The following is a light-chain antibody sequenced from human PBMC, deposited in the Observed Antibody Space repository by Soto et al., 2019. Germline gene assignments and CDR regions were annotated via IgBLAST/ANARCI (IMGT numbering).Light chain of an antibody. V-gene: IGKV3-20*01. CDR2: GAS. CDR3: QQCGSSPET. J-gene: IGKJ1*01. CDR1: QSLGGS. Sequence: SQSPATLSVSPGERATLSCRASQSLGGSLAWYQQKPGQAPRLLIYGASSRATGIPDRFSGSGSGTDFTLTISRLEPEDFAVYYCQQCGSSPETFGQGTMVDI.